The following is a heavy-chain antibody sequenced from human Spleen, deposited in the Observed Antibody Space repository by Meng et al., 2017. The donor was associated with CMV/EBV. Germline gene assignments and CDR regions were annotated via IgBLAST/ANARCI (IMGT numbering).Heavy chain of an antibody. D-gene: IGHD6-25*01. CDR1: GDSVSTNSAA. J-gene: IGHJ4*02. CDR3: ARDPAAFDF. V-gene: IGHV6-1*01. Sequence: VPLRQSGQGLVNTPQTLPLTFAISGDSVSTNSAAWNWIRQSPSGGLEWLGRTYYKSKWYNDYAESVKSRITINPDTSKNQFSLQLNSVTPEDTAVYYCARDPAAFDFWGQGILVTVSS. CDR2: TYYKSKWYN.